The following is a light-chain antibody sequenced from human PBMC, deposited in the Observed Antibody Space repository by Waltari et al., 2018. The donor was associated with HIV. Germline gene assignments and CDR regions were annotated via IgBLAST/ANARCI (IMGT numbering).Light chain of an antibody. CDR3: QQHTSSVT. J-gene: IGKJ4*01. V-gene: IGKV3D-15*01. Sequence: EIVMTQSPATLSVSLGKRATLSCRASQSIGNNLAWSQQKFGQAPSLVMYGTSTRATGVPARFTGSGSGTNFTLTINSLQSDDSGIYFCQQHTSSVTFGGGTKV. CDR2: GTS. CDR1: QSIGNN.